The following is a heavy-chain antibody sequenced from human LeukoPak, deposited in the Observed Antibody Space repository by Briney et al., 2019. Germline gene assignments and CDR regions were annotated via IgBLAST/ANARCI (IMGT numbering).Heavy chain of an antibody. Sequence: ASVKVSCKASGGTFSSYAISWVRQAPGQGLEWMGGIIPIFGTANYAQKFQGRVTITADESTSTAYMELSSLRSEDTAVYYCARDMNYYGSGSDTDLRGFHYYYMDVWGKGTTVTISS. V-gene: IGHV1-69*13. D-gene: IGHD3-10*01. CDR3: ARDMNYYGSGSDTDLRGFHYYYMDV. CDR2: IIPIFGTA. J-gene: IGHJ6*03. CDR1: GGTFSSYA.